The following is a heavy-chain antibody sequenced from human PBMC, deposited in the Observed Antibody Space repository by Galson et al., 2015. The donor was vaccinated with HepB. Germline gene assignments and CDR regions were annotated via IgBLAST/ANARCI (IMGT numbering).Heavy chain of an antibody. V-gene: IGHV1-8*01. J-gene: IGHJ4*02. CDR2: MNPNSGNT. Sequence: SVKVSCKASGYTFTSYDINWVRQATGQGLEWMGWMNPNSGNTGYAQKFQGRVTMARNTSISTAYMELSSLRSEDTAVYYCARGWMRGAIAAAYWGQGTLVTVSS. D-gene: IGHD1-1*01. CDR1: GYTFTSYD. CDR3: ARGWMRGAIAAAY.